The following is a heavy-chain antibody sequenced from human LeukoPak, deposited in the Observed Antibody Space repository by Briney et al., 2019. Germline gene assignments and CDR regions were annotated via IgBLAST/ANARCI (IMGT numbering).Heavy chain of an antibody. CDR3: ARETSRYYDFWSGYYHYYYMDV. CDR1: GGSISSHY. Sequence: SETLSLTCTVSGGSISSHYWCWIRQPPGKGLEWIGYIYYSGSTNYNPSLKSRVTISVDTSKNQFSLKLSSVTAADTAVYYCARETSRYYDFWSGYYHYYYMDVWGKGTTVTVSS. D-gene: IGHD3-3*01. CDR2: IYYSGST. J-gene: IGHJ6*03. V-gene: IGHV4-59*11.